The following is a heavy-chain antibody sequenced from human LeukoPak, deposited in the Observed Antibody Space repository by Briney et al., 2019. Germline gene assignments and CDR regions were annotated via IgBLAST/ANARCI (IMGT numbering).Heavy chain of an antibody. D-gene: IGHD2-2*01. CDR1: GYTFTTIY. CDR2: VNPTSGVS. J-gene: IGHJ4*02. CDR3: ARERGYCSGSGCYGSDY. V-gene: IGHV1-46*01. Sequence: ASVKLSCKASGYTFTTIYIHMVRQAPGQGLEWMGKVNPTSGVSSYAQKFQACVTMTRATSTSTVYKALCRLMTDHPTVDTCARERGYCSGSGCYGSDYWGEGTQV.